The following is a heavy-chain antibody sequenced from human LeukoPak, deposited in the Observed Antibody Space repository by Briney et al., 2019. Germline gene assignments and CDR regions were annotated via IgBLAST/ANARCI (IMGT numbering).Heavy chain of an antibody. CDR1: GFTFSSYW. Sequence: GSLRLSCAASGFTFSSYWMSWVRQPPGKGLEWIGSIYYSGSTYYNPSLKSRVTISVDTSKNQFSLKLSSVTAADTAVYYCASRGIVGAKFFGYWGQGTLVTVSS. V-gene: IGHV4-39*01. J-gene: IGHJ4*02. CDR2: IYYSGST. D-gene: IGHD1-26*01. CDR3: ASRGIVGAKFFGY.